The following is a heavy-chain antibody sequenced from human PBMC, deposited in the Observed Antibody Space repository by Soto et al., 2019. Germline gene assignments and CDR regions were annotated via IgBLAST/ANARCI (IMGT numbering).Heavy chain of an antibody. CDR2: ISYDGSNK. Sequence: QVQLVESGGGVVQPGRSLRLSCAASGFTFSSYGMHWVRQAPGKGLEWVAVISYDGSNKYYADSVKGRFTISRDNSKNTLYLQMNSLRAEDTAVYYCATRSPEIGTSSYYYYGMDVWGQGPKVTVSS. J-gene: IGHJ6*02. V-gene: IGHV3-30*03. CDR1: GFTFSSYG. D-gene: IGHD2-2*01. CDR3: ATRSPEIGTSSYYYYGMDV.